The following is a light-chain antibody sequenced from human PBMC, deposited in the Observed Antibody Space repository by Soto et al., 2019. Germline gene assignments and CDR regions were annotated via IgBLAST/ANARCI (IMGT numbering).Light chain of an antibody. CDR3: SSYAGSNNFV. V-gene: IGLV2-8*01. Sequence: QSVLTQPPSASGSLGRSVTISCTGTSRDVGGYNYVSWYQQHPGKAPKLLIYEVSERPSGVPDRFSGSKSGNTASLTVSGLQAEDEADYYCSSYAGSNNFVFGGGTNLTVL. CDR1: SRDVGGYNY. CDR2: EVS. J-gene: IGLJ2*01.